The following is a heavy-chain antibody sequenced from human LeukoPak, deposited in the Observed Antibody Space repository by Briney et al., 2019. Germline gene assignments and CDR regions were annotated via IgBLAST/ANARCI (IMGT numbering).Heavy chain of an antibody. J-gene: IGHJ5*02. CDR1: GYTFTSYG. CDR3: ARSMLRYFDWLSPTNNWFDP. CDR2: ISAYNGNT. D-gene: IGHD3-9*01. V-gene: IGHV1-18*01. Sequence: GASVKVSCKASGYTFTSYGISWVRQAPGQGLEWMGWISAYNGNTNYAQKLQGRVTMTTDTSTSTAYMELRSLRSDDTAVYYCARSMLRYFDWLSPTNNWFDPWGQGTLVTVSS.